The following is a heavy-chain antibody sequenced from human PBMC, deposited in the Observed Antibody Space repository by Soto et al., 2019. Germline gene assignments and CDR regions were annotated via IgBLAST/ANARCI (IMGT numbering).Heavy chain of an antibody. CDR1: GFAVSSSY. CDR2: IYSGGST. D-gene: IGHD5-18*01. V-gene: IGHV3-53*01. J-gene: IGHJ4*02. CDR3: ARDETGSGYTYGDFDY. Sequence: AGGSLRLSCAASGFAVSSSYMSWVRQGPGKGLEWVSVIYSGGSTYYTDSVKGRFTISRDNSKNTLYLQMNSLRAEDTAVYYCARDETGSGYTYGDFDYWGQGTLVTVSS.